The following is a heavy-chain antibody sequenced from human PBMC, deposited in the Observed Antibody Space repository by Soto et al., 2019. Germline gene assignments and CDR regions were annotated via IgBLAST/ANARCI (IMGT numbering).Heavy chain of an antibody. CDR2: IIPIFGTA. CDR3: AREARRGPKRYYYDSSVNDAFDI. V-gene: IGHV1-69*13. CDR1: GGTFSSYA. Sequence: SVKVSCKASGGTFSSYAISWVRQAPGQGLEWMGGIIPIFGTANYAQKFQGRVTITADESTSTAYMELSSLRSEDRAVYYCAREARRGPKRYYYDSSVNDAFDIWGQGTMVTVSS. D-gene: IGHD3-22*01. J-gene: IGHJ3*02.